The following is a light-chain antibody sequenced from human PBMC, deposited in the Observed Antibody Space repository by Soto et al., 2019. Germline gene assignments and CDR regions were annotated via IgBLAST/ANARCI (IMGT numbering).Light chain of an antibody. CDR2: GAS. V-gene: IGKV1-9*01. CDR1: QGINKF. J-gene: IGKJ2*01. CDR3: QQLTNFRFT. Sequence: IQLTQSPSSLSAAVGDRVTITCRASQGINKFLARYQQRPGKAPQLLVYGASTLQSGVPSRFSGSGSGTDFTLTISCLQPEDFATYYCQQLTNFRFTSGQGTKLDIK.